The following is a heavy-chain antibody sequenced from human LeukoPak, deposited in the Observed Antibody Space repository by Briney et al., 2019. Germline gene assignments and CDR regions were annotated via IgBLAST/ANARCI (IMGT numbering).Heavy chain of an antibody. V-gene: IGHV5-51*01. CDR1: GYTFTTYW. D-gene: IGHD3-10*01. CDR2: IYPGDSDT. Sequence: GESLRISCKDSGYTFTTYWIGWVCQMLGKGLEWMGIIYPGDSDTRSSPSFQGQVTISADRSISTAYLQWSSLKASDTAMYYCARPGSGTIGIDYWGQGTLVTVSS. CDR3: ARPGSGTIGIDY. J-gene: IGHJ4*02.